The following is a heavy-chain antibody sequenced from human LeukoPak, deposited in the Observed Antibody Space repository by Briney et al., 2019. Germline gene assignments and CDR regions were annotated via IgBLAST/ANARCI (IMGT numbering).Heavy chain of an antibody. Sequence: PGGSLRLSCTASGFTFGDYAMSWVRQAPGKGLEWVGFIRSKAYGGTSEYAASVKGRFTISRDDSKSIAYLQISSLKTEDTALYYCTRNYYGDSGGFFDYWGQGTLVTVSS. CDR2: IRSKAYGGTS. CDR1: GFTFGDYA. CDR3: TRNYYGDSGGFFDY. J-gene: IGHJ4*02. D-gene: IGHD4-17*01. V-gene: IGHV3-49*04.